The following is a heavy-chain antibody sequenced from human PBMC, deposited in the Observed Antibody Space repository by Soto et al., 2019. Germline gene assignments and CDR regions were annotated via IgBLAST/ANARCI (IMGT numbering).Heavy chain of an antibody. D-gene: IGHD6-6*01. CDR3: AKDFTQLVVDY. CDR2: ISGSGGST. Sequence: GGSLRLSCAASGFTFSSYSMSWVRQAPGKGLEWVSAISGSGGSTYYADSVKGRFTISRDNSKNTLYLQMNSLRVEDTAVYYCAKDFTQLVVDYWGQGTLVTVSS. V-gene: IGHV3-23*01. CDR1: GFTFSSYS. J-gene: IGHJ4*02.